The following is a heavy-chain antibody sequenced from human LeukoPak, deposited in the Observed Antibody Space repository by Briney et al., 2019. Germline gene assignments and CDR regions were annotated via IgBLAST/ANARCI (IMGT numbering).Heavy chain of an antibody. CDR2: ISSSSSYI. CDR3: ARHSPAHGGKDFDY. V-gene: IGHV3-21*01. D-gene: IGHD4-23*01. J-gene: IGHJ4*02. Sequence: PGGSLRLSCAASGFTFSSYSMNWVRQAPGKGLEWVSSISSSSSYIYYADSVKGRFTISRDNAKNSLYLQMNSLRAEDTAVYYCARHSPAHGGKDFDYWGQGTLVTVSS. CDR1: GFTFSSYS.